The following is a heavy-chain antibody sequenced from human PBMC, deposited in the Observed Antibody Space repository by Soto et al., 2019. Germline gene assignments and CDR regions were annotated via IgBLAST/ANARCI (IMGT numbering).Heavy chain of an antibody. V-gene: IGHV3-33*06. J-gene: IGHJ5*02. CDR1: GFTFSSYG. D-gene: IGHD2-2*01. Sequence: PGGSLRLSCAASGFTFSSYGMHWVRQAPGKGLEWVAVIWYDGSNKYYADSAKGRFTISRDNSKNTLYLQMNSLRAEDTAVYYCAKGGAQLLHYNWFDPWGQGTLVTVSS. CDR2: IWYDGSNK. CDR3: AKGGAQLLHYNWFDP.